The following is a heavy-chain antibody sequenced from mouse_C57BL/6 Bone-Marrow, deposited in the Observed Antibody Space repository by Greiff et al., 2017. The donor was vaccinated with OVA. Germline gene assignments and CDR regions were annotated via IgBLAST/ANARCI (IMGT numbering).Heavy chain of an antibody. V-gene: IGHV1-81*01. CDR1: GYTFTSYG. CDR2: IYPRSGNT. Sequence: QVQLQQSGAELARPGASVKLSCKASGYTFTSYGISWVKQRTGQGLEWIGEIYPRSGNTYYNEKFKGKATLTADKSSSTAYMELRSLTSEDSAVYFCAKSDSNYAWFAYWGQGTLVTVSA. J-gene: IGHJ3*01. CDR3: AKSDSNYAWFAY. D-gene: IGHD2-5*01.